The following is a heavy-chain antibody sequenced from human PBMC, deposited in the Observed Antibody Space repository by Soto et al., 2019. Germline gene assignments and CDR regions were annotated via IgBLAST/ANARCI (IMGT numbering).Heavy chain of an antibody. J-gene: IGHJ1*01. CDR1: GDSISSGDRC. D-gene: IGHD4-17*01. CDR2: IYYTGTT. Sequence: PSETLSLTCSVSGDSISSGDRCWSWIRQPPGKGLEWMGYIYYTGTTYYNPSLKSRVTMSVDTSENQFSLKLNSVTAADTAVYYCAREHDGGVGYFQPWGQGTLVTAPQ. V-gene: IGHV4-30-4*01. CDR3: AREHDGGVGYFQP.